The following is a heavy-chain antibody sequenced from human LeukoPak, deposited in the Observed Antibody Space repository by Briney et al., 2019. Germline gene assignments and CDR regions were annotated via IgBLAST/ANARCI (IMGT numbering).Heavy chain of an antibody. CDR2: IIPILGIA. D-gene: IGHD3-22*01. CDR3: ARVFDSSGYYGNWFDP. J-gene: IGHJ5*02. Sequence: ASVKVSCKASGYTFTSYGISWVRQAPGQGLEWMGRIIPILGIANYAQKFQGRVTITADKSTSTAYMELSSLRSEDTAVYYCARVFDSSGYYGNWFDPWGQGTLVTVSS. CDR1: GYTFTSYG. V-gene: IGHV1-69*04.